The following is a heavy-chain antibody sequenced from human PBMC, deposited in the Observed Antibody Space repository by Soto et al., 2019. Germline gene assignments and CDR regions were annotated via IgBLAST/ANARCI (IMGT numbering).Heavy chain of an antibody. CDR3: ARDYYDSSGYPTPGAFDI. CDR2: IYYSGST. Sequence: QVQLQESGPGLVKPSQTLSLTCTVSGGSISSGGYYWSWIRQHPGKGLEWLGYIYYSGSTYYNPSHKSRVTISVDTSKNQFSLKLSSVTAADTAVYYCARDYYDSSGYPTPGAFDIWGQGTMVTVSS. D-gene: IGHD3-22*01. V-gene: IGHV4-31*03. CDR1: GGSISSGGYY. J-gene: IGHJ3*02.